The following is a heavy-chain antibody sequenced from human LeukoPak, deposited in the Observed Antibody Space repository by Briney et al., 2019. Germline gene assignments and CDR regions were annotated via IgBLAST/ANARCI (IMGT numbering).Heavy chain of an antibody. CDR1: GFTFGSYA. CDR3: ARVAKKIVVVPAASYYMDV. CDR2: ISYDGSNK. Sequence: GGSLRLSCAASGFTFGSYAMHWVRQAPVKGLERVAIISYDGSNKYYADSVKGRFTISRDNSKNTLYLQMNSLRAEDTAVYYCARVAKKIVVVPAASYYMDVWGKGTTVTVSS. J-gene: IGHJ6*03. V-gene: IGHV3-30*04. D-gene: IGHD2-2*01.